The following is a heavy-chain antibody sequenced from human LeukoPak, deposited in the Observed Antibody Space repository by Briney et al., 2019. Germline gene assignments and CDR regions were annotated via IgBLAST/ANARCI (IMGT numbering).Heavy chain of an antibody. J-gene: IGHJ4*02. Sequence: AASVKVSCKASGGTFSSYAISWVRQAPGQGLEWMGGIIPIFGTANYARKFRGRVTITTDESTSTAYMELSSLRSEDTAVYYCARAMSIAAAGDFDYWGQGTLVTVSS. D-gene: IGHD6-13*01. CDR1: GGTFSSYA. V-gene: IGHV1-69*05. CDR2: IIPIFGTA. CDR3: ARAMSIAAAGDFDY.